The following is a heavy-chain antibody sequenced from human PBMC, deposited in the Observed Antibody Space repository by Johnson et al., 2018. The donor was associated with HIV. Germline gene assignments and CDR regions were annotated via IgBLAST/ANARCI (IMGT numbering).Heavy chain of an antibody. CDR3: AKDMSRIAAGSDAFDI. D-gene: IGHD6-13*01. J-gene: IGHJ3*02. V-gene: IGHV3-43*01. Sequence: VQLVESGGGLVQPGRSLRLSCAVSGLNFDDYTMHWVRQAPGKGLEWVSLISWDGGSTYYADSVKGRFTISRDNSKNTLYLQMHSRRAEDTALYYCAKDMSRIAAGSDAFDIWGQGTMVTVSS. CDR1: GLNFDDYT. CDR2: ISWDGGST.